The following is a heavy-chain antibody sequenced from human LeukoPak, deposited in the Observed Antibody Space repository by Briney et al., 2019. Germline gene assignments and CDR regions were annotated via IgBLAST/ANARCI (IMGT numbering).Heavy chain of an antibody. CDR2: FYTSGST. CDR3: ARNSCSSTSCYNNWFDP. V-gene: IGHV4-4*07. D-gene: IGHD2-2*02. CDR1: GGSISNYY. J-gene: IGHJ5*02. Sequence: SETLSLTCTVSGGSISNYYWSWIRQPAGKGLEWIGRFYTSGSTNYNPSLKSRVTMSVDKSKNQFSLKLNSVTAADTAVYYCARNSCSSTSCYNNWFDPWGQGTLVTVSS.